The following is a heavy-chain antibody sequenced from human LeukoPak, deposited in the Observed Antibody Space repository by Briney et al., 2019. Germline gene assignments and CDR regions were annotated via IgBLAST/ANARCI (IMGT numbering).Heavy chain of an antibody. CDR3: ARVERAYYYGSGSYDV. CDR2: ISYDGSNK. V-gene: IGHV3-30*04. J-gene: IGHJ4*02. CDR1: GFTFSSYA. Sequence: PGGSLRLSCAASGFTFSSYAMHWVRQAQGKGLEWVAVISYDGSNKYYADSVKGRFTISRDNSKNTLYLQMNSLRAEDTAVYYCARVERAYYYGSGSYDVWGQGTLDTVSS. D-gene: IGHD3-10*01.